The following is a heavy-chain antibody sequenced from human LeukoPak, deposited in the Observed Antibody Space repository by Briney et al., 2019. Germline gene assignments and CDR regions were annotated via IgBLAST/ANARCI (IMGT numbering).Heavy chain of an antibody. CDR3: ARQYYYDSSGYSRFDP. V-gene: IGHV4-39*07. CDR1: GGSISSSIYY. J-gene: IGHJ5*02. CDR2: IYYSGST. D-gene: IGHD3-22*01. Sequence: SETLSLTCTVSGGSISSSIYYWGWIRQPPGKGPEWIGSIYYSGSTYYNPSLKSRVTISVDTSKNQFSLKLSSVTAADTAVYYCARQYYYDSSGYSRFDPWGQGTLVTVSS.